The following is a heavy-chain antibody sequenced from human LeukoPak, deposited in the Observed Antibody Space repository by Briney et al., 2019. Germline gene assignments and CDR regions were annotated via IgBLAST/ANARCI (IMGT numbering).Heavy chain of an antibody. CDR2: IYYSGST. V-gene: IGHV4-59*01. J-gene: IGHJ4*02. Sequence: SETLSLTCTVSGGSISSYYWSWIRQPPGKGLEWIGYIYYSGSTNYNPSLKSRVTISVDTSKNQFSLKLSSVTAADTAVYYCAREGGSDSSGYYPLDYWGQGTLVTVSS. D-gene: IGHD3-22*01. CDR1: GGSISSYY. CDR3: AREGGSDSSGYYPLDY.